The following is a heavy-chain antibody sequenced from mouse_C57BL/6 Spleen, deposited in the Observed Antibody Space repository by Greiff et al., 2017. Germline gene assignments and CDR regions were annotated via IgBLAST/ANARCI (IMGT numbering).Heavy chain of an antibody. Sequence: QVQLKESGAELVKPGASVKLSCKASGYTFTSYWMHWVKQRPGQGLEWIGMIHPNSGSTNYNEKLKSKATLTVDKSSSTAYMQLSSLKSEDTAIYYCARSYYGSSTDSYFDVWGTGTTVTVSS. D-gene: IGHD1-1*01. CDR2: IHPNSGST. CDR3: ARSYYGSSTDSYFDV. J-gene: IGHJ1*03. V-gene: IGHV1-64*01. CDR1: GYTFTSYW.